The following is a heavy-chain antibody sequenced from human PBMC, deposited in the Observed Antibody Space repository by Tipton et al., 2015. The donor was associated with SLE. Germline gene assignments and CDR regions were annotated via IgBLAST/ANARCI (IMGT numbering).Heavy chain of an antibody. CDR3: AKSPMVVTTYWYFDL. CDR1: GFTFSNYA. CDR2: ISGSGGST. D-gene: IGHD4-23*01. J-gene: IGHJ2*01. V-gene: IGHV3-23*01. Sequence: SLRLSCAASGFTFSNYAMSWVRQAPGKGLEWVSGISGSGGSTDYADSVKGRFTISRDNSKNTLYLQMNNLRAEDTAVYYCAKSPMVVTTYWYFDLWGRGTLVTVSS.